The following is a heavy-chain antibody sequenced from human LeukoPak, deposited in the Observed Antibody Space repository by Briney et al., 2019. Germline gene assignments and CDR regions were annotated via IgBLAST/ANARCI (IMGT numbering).Heavy chain of an antibody. Sequence: GGSLRLSCAASGFSLSNYWMNWVRQAPGKGLEWVASIKPDGSEKYYVDSLRGRFPISRDDARNSLYLQMNSLRAEDTAVYYCAEGGYWGQGTLVTVSS. CDR3: AEGGY. CDR1: GFSLSNYW. V-gene: IGHV3-7*01. CDR2: IKPDGSEK. J-gene: IGHJ4*02.